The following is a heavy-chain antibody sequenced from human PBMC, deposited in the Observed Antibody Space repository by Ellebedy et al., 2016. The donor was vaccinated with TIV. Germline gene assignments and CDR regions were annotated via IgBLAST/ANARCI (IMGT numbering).Heavy chain of an antibody. V-gene: IGHV1-18*01. D-gene: IGHD1-1*01. Sequence: ASVKVSXXASGYTFTSYGISWVRQAPGQGLEWMGWISAYNGNTNYAQKLQGRVTMTTDTSTSTAYMELRSLRSDDTAVYYCARDLQLERRINWFNPWGQGTLVTVSS. CDR2: ISAYNGNT. CDR3: ARDLQLERRINWFNP. CDR1: GYTFTSYG. J-gene: IGHJ5*02.